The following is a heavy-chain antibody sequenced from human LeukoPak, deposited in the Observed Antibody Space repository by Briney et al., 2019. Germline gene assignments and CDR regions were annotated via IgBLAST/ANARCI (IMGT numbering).Heavy chain of an antibody. CDR1: GDSVSSNSAA. CDR2: TYYRSRWYS. V-gene: IGHV6-1*01. CDR3: ARRQSLGYCSSTSCYPDAFDI. Sequence: SQTLSLTCAISGDSVSSNSAAWNWIRQSPSRGLEWLGRTYYRSRWYSDYAVSVKSRITINPDTSKNQFSLQLNSVTPEDTAVYYCARRQSLGYCSSTSCYPDAFDIWGQGTMVTVSS. J-gene: IGHJ3*02. D-gene: IGHD2-2*01.